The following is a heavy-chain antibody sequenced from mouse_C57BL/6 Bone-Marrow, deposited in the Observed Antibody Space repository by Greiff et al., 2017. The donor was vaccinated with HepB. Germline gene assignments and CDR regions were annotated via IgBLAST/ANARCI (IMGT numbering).Heavy chain of an antibody. Sequence: EVKVEESGGGLVKPGGSLKLSCAASGFTFSSYAMSWVRQTPEKRLEWVATISDGGSYTYYPDNVKGRFTISRDNAKNNLYLQMSHLKSEDTAMYYCARDSRWLPYYFDYWGQGTTLTVSS. CDR3: ARDSRWLPYYFDY. CDR2: ISDGGSYT. J-gene: IGHJ2*01. V-gene: IGHV5-4*01. CDR1: GFTFSSYA. D-gene: IGHD2-3*01.